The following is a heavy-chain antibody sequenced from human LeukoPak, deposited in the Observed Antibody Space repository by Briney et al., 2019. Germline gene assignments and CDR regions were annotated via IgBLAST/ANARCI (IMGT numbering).Heavy chain of an antibody. V-gene: IGHV3-23*01. CDR2: ISGSGGST. Sequence: AGGSLRLSCVASGFTFSSYAMSWVRQAPGKGLEWVSDISGSGGSTYFADSVKGRFTISRDNSKNTLYLQMNSLRAEDTAVYYCAKGEDYYYDSSGSPPGDWGQGTLVTVSS. D-gene: IGHD3-22*01. J-gene: IGHJ4*02. CDR3: AKGEDYYYDSSGSPPGD. CDR1: GFTFSSYA.